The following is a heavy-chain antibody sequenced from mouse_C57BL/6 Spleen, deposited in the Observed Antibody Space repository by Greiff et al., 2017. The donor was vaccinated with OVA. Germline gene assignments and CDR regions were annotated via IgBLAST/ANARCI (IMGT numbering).Heavy chain of an antibody. CDR3: ARGLYYGSSAMDY. V-gene: IGHV1-4*01. J-gene: IGHJ4*01. Sequence: QVQLQQSGAELARPGASVKMSCKASGYTFTSYTMHWVKQRPGQGLEWIGYINPSSGYTKYNQKFKDKATLTADKSSSTAYMQLISLTSEDSAVYYCARGLYYGSSAMDYWGQGTSVTVSS. CDR2: INPSSGYT. CDR1: GYTFTSYT. D-gene: IGHD1-1*01.